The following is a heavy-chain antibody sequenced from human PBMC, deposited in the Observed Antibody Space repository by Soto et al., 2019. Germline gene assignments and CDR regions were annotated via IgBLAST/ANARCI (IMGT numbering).Heavy chain of an antibody. CDR3: ARTGGYGRRPAAS. Sequence: QVQLHESGPGLVKPSETLSLTCSVSGDSMAPYYWTWIRQPPGGGLEWIGYIYSSGTTKYNPSLKGRVTISTDSAKSQLCLRPNSVTAADTAVYYCARTGGYGRRPAASWGRGTLVTVSS. CDR2: IYSSGTT. D-gene: IGHD1-26*01. V-gene: IGHV4-59*01. J-gene: IGHJ4*02. CDR1: GDSMAPYY.